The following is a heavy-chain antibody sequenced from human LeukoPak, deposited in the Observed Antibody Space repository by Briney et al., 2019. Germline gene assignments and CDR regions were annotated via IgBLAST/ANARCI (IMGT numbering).Heavy chain of an antibody. D-gene: IGHD1-26*01. CDR2: IALRGLT. J-gene: IGHJ4*02. V-gene: IGHV4-4*02. Sequence: SGTLSLTCGVSGGSISGTNWWSWVRQPPGQGLEWIGEIALRGLTNYNPSLRSRLTMSLDESKNQVSLNLTSVTAADTAVYYCSRESGPFSPFGFWGQGTLVSVHS. CDR3: SRESGPFSPFGF. CDR1: GGSISGTNW.